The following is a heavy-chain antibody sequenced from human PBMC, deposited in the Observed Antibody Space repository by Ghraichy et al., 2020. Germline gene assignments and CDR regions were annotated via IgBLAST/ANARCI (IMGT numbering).Heavy chain of an antibody. J-gene: IGHJ4*02. D-gene: IGHD5-12*01. V-gene: IGHV4-39*01. Sequence: SQTLSLTCTVSGGSISNKNYYWGWIRQPPGKGLEWIASIYYGGSTYYNPSLKSRVTMSVDTSKNQFSLKLSSVTAADTAVYYFARQGLRPTFDYWGQGTLVTVSS. CDR2: IYYGGST. CDR1: GGSISNKNYY. CDR3: ARQGLRPTFDY.